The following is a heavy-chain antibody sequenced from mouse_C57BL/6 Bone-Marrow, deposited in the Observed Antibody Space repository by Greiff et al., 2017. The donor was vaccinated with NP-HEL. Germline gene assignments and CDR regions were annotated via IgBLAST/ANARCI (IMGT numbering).Heavy chain of an antibody. CDR3: TPLLAWFAY. CDR2: IRLKSDNYAT. J-gene: IGHJ3*01. V-gene: IGHV6-3*01. Sequence: EVKLMESGGGLVQPGGSMKLSCVASGFTFSNYWMNWVRQSPEKGLEWVAQIRLKSDNYATHYAESVKGRFTISRDDSKSSVYLQMNNLRAEDTGIYYCTPLLAWFAYWGQGTLVTVSA. CDR1: GFTFSNYW.